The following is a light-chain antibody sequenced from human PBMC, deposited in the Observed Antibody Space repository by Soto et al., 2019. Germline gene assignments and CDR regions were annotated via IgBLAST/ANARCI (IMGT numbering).Light chain of an antibody. J-gene: IGKJ1*01. CDR1: QSIGSN. Sequence: EIVMTQSPATLSVSPGERATLSCRASQSIGSNLAWYQQKPGQAPRLLIYAASNRATGIPARFSGSGSGTDFSLNISSLELEDFAVYYCQQRSHWPWTFGQGSKV. CDR2: AAS. CDR3: QQRSHWPWT. V-gene: IGKV3-11*01.